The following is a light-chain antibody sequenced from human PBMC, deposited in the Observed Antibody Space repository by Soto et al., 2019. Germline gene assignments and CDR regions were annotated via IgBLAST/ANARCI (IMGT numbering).Light chain of an antibody. V-gene: IGKV3-20*01. CDR2: GAS. J-gene: IGKJ3*01. CDR1: QSVSSSY. CDR3: QKYGSSPPFT. Sequence: EIVLTQSPGTLSLSPGERATLSCRASQSVSSSYLAWYQQKPGQAPRLLIYGASSRATGIPDRFSGSGSGTDFTLTISRLEPEDVAVYYCQKYGSSPPFTFGPGTKVDIK.